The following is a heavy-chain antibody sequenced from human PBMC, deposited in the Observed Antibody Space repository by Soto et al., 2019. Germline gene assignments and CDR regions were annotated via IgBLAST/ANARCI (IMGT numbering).Heavy chain of an antibody. J-gene: IGHJ6*04. CDR1: GGTFSSSA. Sequence: QVQLVQSGAEMKEPGSSVKVSCKTSGGTFSSSAISGLRQAPGQGLEWMGGIIPLFRTPDYAQKFQGRVTIAADESTSTAYMELSSLRSEDTAVYYCARDNDRLQLGGNYYYIRDVWGEGTTITVSS. D-gene: IGHD4-4*01. CDR2: IIPLFRTP. V-gene: IGHV1-69*12. CDR3: ARDNDRLQLGGNYYYIRDV.